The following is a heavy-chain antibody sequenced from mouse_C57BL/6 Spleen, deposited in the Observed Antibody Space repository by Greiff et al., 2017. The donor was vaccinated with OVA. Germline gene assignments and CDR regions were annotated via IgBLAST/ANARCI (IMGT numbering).Heavy chain of an antibody. Sequence: VQLQQPGAELVRPGSSVKLSCKASGYTFTSYWMHWVKQRPIQGLEWIGNIDPSDSETHYNQKFKDKATLTVDKSSSTAYMQLSSLTSEVSAVYYCARRVDSPFDYWGQGTTLTVSS. CDR1: GYTFTSYW. CDR2: IDPSDSET. J-gene: IGHJ2*01. D-gene: IGHD1-3*01. V-gene: IGHV1-52*01. CDR3: ARRVDSPFDY.